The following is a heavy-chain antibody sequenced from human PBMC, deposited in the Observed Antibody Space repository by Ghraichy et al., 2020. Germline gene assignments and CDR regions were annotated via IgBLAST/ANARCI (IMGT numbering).Heavy chain of an antibody. CDR3: ARGRAGSGGSCYD. D-gene: IGHD2-15*01. CDR1: GGTFSSYA. V-gene: IGHV1-69*13. CDR2: IIPIFGTA. J-gene: IGHJ4*02. Sequence: SVKVSCKASGGTFSSYAISWVRQAPGQGLEWMGGIIPIFGTANYAQKFQGRVTITADESTSTAYMELSSLRSEDTAVYYCARGRAGSGGSCYDWGQGTLVTVSS.